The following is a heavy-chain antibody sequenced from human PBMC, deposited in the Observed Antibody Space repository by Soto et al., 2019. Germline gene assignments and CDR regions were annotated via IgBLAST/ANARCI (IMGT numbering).Heavy chain of an antibody. V-gene: IGHV4-31*03. CDR1: GGSISSGGYY. CDR3: ARFSSSWDSNFDY. CDR2: IYYSGST. J-gene: IGHJ4*02. D-gene: IGHD6-13*01. Sequence: SETLSLTCTVSGGSISSGGYYWSWIRQHPGKGLEWIGYIYYSGSTYYNPSLKSRVTISVDTSKNQFSLKLSSVTAADTAVYYCARFSSSWDSNFDYWGQGTLVTVSS.